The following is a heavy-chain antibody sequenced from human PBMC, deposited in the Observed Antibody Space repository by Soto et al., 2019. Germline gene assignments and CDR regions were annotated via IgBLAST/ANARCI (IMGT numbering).Heavy chain of an antibody. V-gene: IGHV3-30*18. CDR2: ISHDGNNK. Sequence: QVQLVQSGGGVVQPGRSLRLSCAASGFTFSSYVTHWVRQAPGKGLEWVAVISHDGNNKYSADSVKGRFTISRDNSKNTLYLQMNSLTTEDTAVYYCAKGGPDCASTTCYLLVAFDIWGQGTMVTVSS. D-gene: IGHD2-2*01. CDR1: GFTFSSYV. J-gene: IGHJ3*02. CDR3: AKGGPDCASTTCYLLVAFDI.